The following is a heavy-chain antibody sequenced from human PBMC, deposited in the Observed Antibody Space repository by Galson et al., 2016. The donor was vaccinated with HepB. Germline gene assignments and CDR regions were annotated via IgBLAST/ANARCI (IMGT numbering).Heavy chain of an antibody. V-gene: IGHV3-30*18. D-gene: IGHD3-22*01. CDR3: AKEGCYYDSSGCGFDY. CDR1: GFTFSRYG. CDR2: ISYDGSNK. J-gene: IGHJ4*02. Sequence: SLRLSCAVSGFTFSRYGMYWVRQAPAKGLEWVALISYDGSNKYYADSVKGRFTISRDNSKNTLYQQMNSLRAEDTAVYYCAKEGCYYDSSGCGFDYWGQGTLVTVSS.